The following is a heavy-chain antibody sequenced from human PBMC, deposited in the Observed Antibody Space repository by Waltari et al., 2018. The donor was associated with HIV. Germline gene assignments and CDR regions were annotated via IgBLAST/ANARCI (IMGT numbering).Heavy chain of an antibody. V-gene: IGHV3-11*01. Sequence: QVQLVESGGGLVNPGGSLRLSCATSGFTFSDYYMTWIRQAPGKGLEWVSYIRSDTDTIYYADSVKSRFTISRDNAKNSRYLQMNRLSVEDTAVYYCARLKYSSGFFDYWGQGALVTVSS. CDR3: ARLKYSSGFFDY. CDR2: IRSDTDTI. CDR1: GFTFSDYY. J-gene: IGHJ4*02. D-gene: IGHD6-19*01.